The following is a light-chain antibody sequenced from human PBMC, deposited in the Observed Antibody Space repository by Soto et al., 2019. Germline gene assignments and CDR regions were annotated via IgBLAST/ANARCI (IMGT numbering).Light chain of an antibody. CDR1: QSVSSN. J-gene: IGKJ1*01. CDR2: GAS. CDR3: QQYNNWPPMA. V-gene: IGKV3-15*01. Sequence: EIVMTQSPATLPVSPGERATLSCRASQSVSSNLAWYQQKPGQAPRLLIYGASTRATGIPARFSGSGSGTEFTLTISSLQSEDFAVYYCQQYNNWPPMAFDQGTKVEIK.